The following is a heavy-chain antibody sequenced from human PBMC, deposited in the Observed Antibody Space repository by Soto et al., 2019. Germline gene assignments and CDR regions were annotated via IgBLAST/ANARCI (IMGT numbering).Heavy chain of an antibody. J-gene: IGHJ5*02. Sequence: ETLPLTCTASGASISGGTYYWTWIRQAPGKGLEWVGHIYYTGSTNYNPALNDRVTISVDTSKNHFSLQLTSVAAADTAVYYCARGAGFSYASTWFDIWGQGTLVTVSS. CDR2: IYYTGST. CDR1: GASISGGTYY. V-gene: IGHV4-61*03. CDR3: ARGAGFSYASTWFDI. D-gene: IGHD5-18*01.